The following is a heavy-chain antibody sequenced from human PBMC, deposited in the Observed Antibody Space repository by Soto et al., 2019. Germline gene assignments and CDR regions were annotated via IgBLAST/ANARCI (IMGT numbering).Heavy chain of an antibody. CDR2: ILYDGSNK. V-gene: IGHV3-33*01. D-gene: IGHD5-12*01. Sequence: GWPLRLSCTASQFTFSNYGMHWALQNPGKGLEWVAAILYDGSNKYYADSVKGRFTISRDNAKNSLFLQMNSLRAEDTALYYCARANGYSGYDSLDYWGQGALVTVSS. CDR1: QFTFSNYG. J-gene: IGHJ4*02. CDR3: ARANGYSGYDSLDY.